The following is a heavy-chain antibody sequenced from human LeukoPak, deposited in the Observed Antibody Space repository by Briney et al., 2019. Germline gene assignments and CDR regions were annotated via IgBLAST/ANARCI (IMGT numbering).Heavy chain of an antibody. D-gene: IGHD2-15*01. Sequence: GGSLRLSCAASGFTFSSYGMHWVRQAPGKGLEWVAVISYDGSNKYYADSVKGRFTISRDNSKNTLYLQMNSLRAEDTAVYYCAAHLRCGSCFSNWGQGTLVTVSS. CDR3: AAHLRCGSCFSN. V-gene: IGHV3-30*03. J-gene: IGHJ4*02. CDR2: ISYDGSNK. CDR1: GFTFSSYG.